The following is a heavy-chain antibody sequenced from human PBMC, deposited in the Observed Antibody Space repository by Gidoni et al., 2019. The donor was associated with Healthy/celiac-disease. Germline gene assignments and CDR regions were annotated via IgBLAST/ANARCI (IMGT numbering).Heavy chain of an antibody. CDR2: INHSGST. D-gene: IGHD3-10*01. V-gene: IGHV4-34*01. CDR1: GGSFSGYY. CDR3: GSMVRGG. J-gene: IGHJ4*02. Sequence: QVQLQQWGAGLLTPSETLSLTCAVYGGSFSGYYCSGIRQPPGKGLEWIGEINHSGSTNYNPSLKSRVTISVDTSKNQCSLKLSSVTAADTAVYYCGSMVRGGWGQGTLVTVSS.